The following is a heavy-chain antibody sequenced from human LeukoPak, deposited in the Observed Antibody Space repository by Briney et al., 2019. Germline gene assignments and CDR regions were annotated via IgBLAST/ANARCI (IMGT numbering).Heavy chain of an antibody. Sequence: GGSLRLSCAASGFTFTTYSMTWVRQAPGKGLEWVSVISGDGGHTYYADSVKGRFTISRDNSKNTLYLQMNSLRAEDTAVYYCARVKRGHSYGSDYWGQGTLVTVSS. V-gene: IGHV3-23*01. D-gene: IGHD5-18*01. J-gene: IGHJ4*02. CDR3: ARVKRGHSYGSDY. CDR2: ISGDGGHT. CDR1: GFTFTTYS.